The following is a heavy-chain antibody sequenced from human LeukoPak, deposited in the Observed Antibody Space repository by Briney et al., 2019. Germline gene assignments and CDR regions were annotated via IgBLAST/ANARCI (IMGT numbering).Heavy chain of an antibody. D-gene: IGHD1-26*01. V-gene: IGHV4-34*01. Sequence: SETLSLTCGVYGGSLSYYSWSWIRQPPGKGLEFIGEINHSVNTNFNPSLKSRVTISVDTSKNQVSLRLSSVTAADTAVYYCARQGGSYYAIDDWGQGTLVTVSS. CDR1: GGSLSYYS. CDR3: ARQGGSYYAIDD. J-gene: IGHJ4*02. CDR2: INHSVNT.